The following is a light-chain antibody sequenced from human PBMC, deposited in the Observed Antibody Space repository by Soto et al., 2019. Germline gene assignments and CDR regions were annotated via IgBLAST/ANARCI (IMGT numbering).Light chain of an antibody. CDR1: QSVGSN. CDR2: AAS. CDR3: QQYYNWPPEET. Sequence: EIVMTQSPATLSVSPGERATLSCRASQSVGSNLAWYQQKPGQAPRLLIYAASTRATGIPARFSGSGSGTEFTLSISSLQSEDFALYYCQQYYNWPPEETFGQGTKVELK. J-gene: IGKJ1*01. V-gene: IGKV3-15*01.